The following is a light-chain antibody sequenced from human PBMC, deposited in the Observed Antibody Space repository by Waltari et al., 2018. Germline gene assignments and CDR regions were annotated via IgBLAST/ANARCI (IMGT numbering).Light chain of an antibody. V-gene: IGKV3-15*01. CDR3: QQYNNWPPIT. CDR1: QNVYTN. CDR2: RAS. Sequence: EIVMTQSPATLSVSPGERATLSCRASQNVYTNLAWYQQSPGQPPRLLIYRASTRASGIPARFSGSGSGTEFTLTTSSLQSEDSAVYYCQQYNNWPPITFGRGTRLEIK. J-gene: IGKJ5*01.